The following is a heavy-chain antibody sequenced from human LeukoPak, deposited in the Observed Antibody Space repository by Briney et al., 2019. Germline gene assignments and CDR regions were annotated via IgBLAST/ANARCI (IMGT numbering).Heavy chain of an antibody. J-gene: IGHJ4*02. CDR3: AKDGGRAAAGTVDS. Sequence: GGSLRLSCAASGFTFSSYWMHWVRQAPGKGLVWVSRINSDGSSTSYADSVKGRFTISRDNAKNTLYLQINSLRADDTAVFYCAKDGGRAAAGTVDSWGQGALVTVSS. CDR2: INSDGSST. CDR1: GFTFSSYW. V-gene: IGHV3-74*01. D-gene: IGHD6-13*01.